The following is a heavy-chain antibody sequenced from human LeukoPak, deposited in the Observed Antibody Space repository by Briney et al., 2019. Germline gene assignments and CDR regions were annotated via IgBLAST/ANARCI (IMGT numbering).Heavy chain of an antibody. D-gene: IGHD3-22*01. V-gene: IGHV4-30-4*01. CDR3: ARKRYDDPYFFDY. Sequence: SQTLSLTCTVSGGSISSGDYYWSWIRQPPGNGLEWIGYIHYSGTTYYNPSLKSRVSISVDTSKNQLSLNLNSATAADTAVYYCARKRYDDPYFFDYWGQGTLVTVSS. CDR1: GGSISSGDYY. CDR2: IHYSGTT. J-gene: IGHJ4*02.